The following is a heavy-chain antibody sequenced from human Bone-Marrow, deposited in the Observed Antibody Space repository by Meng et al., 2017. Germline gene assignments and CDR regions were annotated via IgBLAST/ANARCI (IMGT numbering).Heavy chain of an antibody. D-gene: IGHD6-13*01. CDR2: IYCSGSN. Sequence: QVHLQESGPRLVKPSQTLSLTCTFSGGSISSGGDDWGWIRQHPGKGLEWIGYIYCSGSNYYNPSLKSIVTISVDTSKNQFSLKLSYVTAADTAVYYCARWAASSRTFDYWGQGTLVTVSS. CDR1: GGSISSGGDD. CDR3: ARWAASSRTFDY. J-gene: IGHJ4*02. V-gene: IGHV4-31*01.